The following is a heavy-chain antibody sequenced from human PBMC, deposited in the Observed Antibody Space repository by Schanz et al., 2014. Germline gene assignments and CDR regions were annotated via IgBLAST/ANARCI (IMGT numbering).Heavy chain of an antibody. CDR3: ARGLIAAAGGAFDY. V-gene: IGHV3-23*01. CDR1: GLIFSNYV. J-gene: IGHJ4*02. Sequence: EVQLLESGGGLVQPGGSLKLSCAASGLIFSNYVMSWVRQPPGRGLEWVSAINTGVNTYYADSVRGRFTMSRDNSKNTLYLQMNSLRAGDAAVYYCARGLIAAAGGAFDYWGQGTLVAVSA. D-gene: IGHD6-13*01. CDR2: INTGVNT.